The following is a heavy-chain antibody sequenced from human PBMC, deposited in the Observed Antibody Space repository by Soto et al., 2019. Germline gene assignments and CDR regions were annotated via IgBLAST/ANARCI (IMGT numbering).Heavy chain of an antibody. V-gene: IGHV3-7*01. J-gene: IGHJ3*02. CDR1: GFTFSDYW. CDR3: ARGLGSSGWYSPWDAFDI. Sequence: EVQLVESGGGLVQPGGSLRLSCAVSGFTFSDYWMSWVRQAPGKGLERVANIKQDGNEKYYVDSVKGRFTISRDNDKNSLCLQMNSLRAEDTAVYYCARGLGSSGWYSPWDAFDISGQGTMVTVSS. D-gene: IGHD6-19*01. CDR2: IKQDGNEK.